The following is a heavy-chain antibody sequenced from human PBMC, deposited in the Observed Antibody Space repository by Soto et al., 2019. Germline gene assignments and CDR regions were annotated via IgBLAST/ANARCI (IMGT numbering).Heavy chain of an antibody. Sequence: SVKVSCKPSGYTFTDYHIHWVRQAPGQGLEFMGWINANNGGAGSAQQFQGRVTVTRDTSISTVYMELSNLRSDDTAVYYCAREGGIDSLAPQTNWIHTRGQAIWVTVSS. CDR1: GYTFTDYH. D-gene: IGHD1-1*01. CDR2: INANNGGA. CDR3: AREGGIDSLAPQTNWIHT. V-gene: IGHV1-2*02. J-gene: IGHJ5*02.